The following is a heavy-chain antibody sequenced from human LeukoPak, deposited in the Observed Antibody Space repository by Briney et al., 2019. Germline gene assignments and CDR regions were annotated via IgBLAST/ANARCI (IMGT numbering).Heavy chain of an antibody. D-gene: IGHD3-22*01. V-gene: IGHV3-30-3*01. CDR1: GFTFSSYA. Sequence: GRSLRLSCAASGFTFSSYAMHWVRQAPGKGLEWVAVISYDGSNKYYADSVKGRFTISRDNSKNTLYLQMNSLRAEDTAVYYCARGDSSGYYSAYWGQGTLVTVSS. CDR2: ISYDGSNK. CDR3: ARGDSSGYYSAY. J-gene: IGHJ4*02.